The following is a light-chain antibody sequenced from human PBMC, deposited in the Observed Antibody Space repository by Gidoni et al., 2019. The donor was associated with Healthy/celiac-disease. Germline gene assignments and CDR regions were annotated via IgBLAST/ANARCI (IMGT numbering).Light chain of an antibody. J-gene: IGKJ5*01. CDR3: QQLNSYPIT. Sequence: DLQLPQSPSFLSASVGDRVTLTCRASQGISSYLAWYQQKPGKATKLLIDAASTLQSGVPSRFSGSGSGTEFTLTISSLHPEDVANYYCQQLNSYPITFGQGTRLEIK. V-gene: IGKV1-9*01. CDR2: AAS. CDR1: QGISSY.